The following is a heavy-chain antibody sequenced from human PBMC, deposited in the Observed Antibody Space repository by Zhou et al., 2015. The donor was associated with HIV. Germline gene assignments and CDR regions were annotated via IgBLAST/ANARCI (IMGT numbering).Heavy chain of an antibody. V-gene: IGHV1-69*01. CDR1: GYTFTSYG. Sequence: QVQLVQSGAEVKKPGSSVKVSCKASGYTFTSYGISWVRQAPGQGLEWMGWIIPIFGTANYAQKFQGRVTITADESTSTAYMELSSLRSEDTAVYYCARDRAVYYGMDVWGQGTTVTVSS. CDR2: IIPIFGTA. CDR3: ARDRAVYYGMDV. J-gene: IGHJ6*02.